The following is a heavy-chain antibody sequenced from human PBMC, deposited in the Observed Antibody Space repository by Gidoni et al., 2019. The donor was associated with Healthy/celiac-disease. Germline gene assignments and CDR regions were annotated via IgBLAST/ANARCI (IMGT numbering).Heavy chain of an antibody. Sequence: QVQLVQSGAEVKKPGASVKFSCKASGYTFTSYDINWVRQATGQGLEWMGWMNPNSGTTGYAQKFQGRVTMTRNTSISTAYMELSSLRSEDTAVYYCARPHSSGWYNWFDPWGQGTLVTVSS. CDR3: ARPHSSGWYNWFDP. V-gene: IGHV1-8*01. CDR2: MNPNSGTT. CDR1: GYTFTSYD. D-gene: IGHD6-19*01. J-gene: IGHJ5*02.